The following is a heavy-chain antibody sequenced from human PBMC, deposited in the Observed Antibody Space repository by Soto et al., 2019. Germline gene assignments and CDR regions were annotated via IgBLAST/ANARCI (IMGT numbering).Heavy chain of an antibody. V-gene: IGHV4-31*03. D-gene: IGHD6-13*01. CDR1: GGSISSGGYY. CDR3: ARVASIAAAVDYYGMDV. J-gene: IGHJ6*02. CDR2: IYYSGST. Sequence: QVQLQESGPGLVKPSQTLSLTCTVSGGSISSGGYYWSWIRQHPGKGLEWIGYIYYSGSTYYNPSLKSRVTISVDTSKNQFSLQLSSVTAADTAVYYCARVASIAAAVDYYGMDVWGQGTTVTVSS.